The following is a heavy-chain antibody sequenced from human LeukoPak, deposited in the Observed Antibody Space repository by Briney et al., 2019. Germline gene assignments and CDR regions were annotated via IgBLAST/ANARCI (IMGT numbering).Heavy chain of an antibody. J-gene: IGHJ4*02. CDR2: INHSGST. CDR3: AVGVWSGPVDYFDY. Sequence: SETLSLTCAVYGGSFSGYYWSWIRQPPGKGLEWIGEINHSGSTNYNPSLKSRVTISVDTSKNQFSLKLSSVTAADTAVYYCAVGVWSGPVDYFDYWGQGTLVTVSS. CDR1: GGSFSGYY. D-gene: IGHD3-3*01. V-gene: IGHV4-34*01.